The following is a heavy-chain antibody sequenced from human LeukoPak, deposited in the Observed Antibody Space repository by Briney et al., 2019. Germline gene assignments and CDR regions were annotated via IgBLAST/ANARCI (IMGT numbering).Heavy chain of an antibody. D-gene: IGHD3-10*01. Sequence: PGESLKISCKGSGYSFTSYWIGWVRQMPGKGLEWMGIIYPGDSDTRYSPSFQGQVTISADKSISTAYLQWSSLKASDTAMYYCARQYYGSGETDNWFDPWGQGTLVTVSS. V-gene: IGHV5-51*01. J-gene: IGHJ5*02. CDR1: GYSFTSYW. CDR2: IYPGDSDT. CDR3: ARQYYGSGETDNWFDP.